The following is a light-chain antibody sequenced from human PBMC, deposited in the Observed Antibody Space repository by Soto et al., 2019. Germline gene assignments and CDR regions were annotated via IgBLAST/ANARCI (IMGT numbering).Light chain of an antibody. Sequence: DIQMTQSPSSLSASVGDRVTITCRASQAISNYLAWYQQKPGKVPKLLIYAASTWQSGVPSRFSGSGSATDFTLTISSLQPEDVATYYCQKYKSAPHTFGGGTKVEIK. J-gene: IGKJ4*01. V-gene: IGKV1-27*01. CDR1: QAISNY. CDR3: QKYKSAPHT. CDR2: AAS.